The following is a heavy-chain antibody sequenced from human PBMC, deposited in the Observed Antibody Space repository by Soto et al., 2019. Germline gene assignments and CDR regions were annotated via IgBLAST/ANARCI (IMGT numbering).Heavy chain of an antibody. Sequence: PGGSLRLSCAASGFTFSSYCMHWVRQAPGKGLEWVAVISYDGSNKYYADSVKGRFTISRDNSKNTLYLQMNSLRAEDTAVYYCAKAHIVVVPAAIDYWGQGTLVTVSS. CDR3: AKAHIVVVPAAIDY. J-gene: IGHJ4*02. CDR1: GFTFSSYC. V-gene: IGHV3-30*18. D-gene: IGHD2-2*01. CDR2: ISYDGSNK.